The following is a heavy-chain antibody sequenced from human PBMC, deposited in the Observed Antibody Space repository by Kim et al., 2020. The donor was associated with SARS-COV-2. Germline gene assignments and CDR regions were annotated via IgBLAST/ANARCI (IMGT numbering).Heavy chain of an antibody. Sequence: DSVKGRFPISRDNPKNTLYLQMNSLRAEDTAVYYCAKKPAPRIAAAGPDWGQGTLVTVSS. D-gene: IGHD6-13*01. V-gene: IGHV3-23*01. CDR3: AKKPAPRIAAAGPD. J-gene: IGHJ4*02.